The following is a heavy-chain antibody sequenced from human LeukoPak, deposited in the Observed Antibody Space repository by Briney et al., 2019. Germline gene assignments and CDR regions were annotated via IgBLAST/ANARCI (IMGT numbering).Heavy chain of an antibody. V-gene: IGHV4-61*01. J-gene: IGHJ4*02. CDR1: GGSISSTSYY. Sequence: PSETLSLTCTVSGGSISSTSYYWSWIRQPPGKGLEWIGYIYYSGSTNYNPSLKSRVTISVDTSKNQFSLKLSSVTAADTAVYYCARQHSGYSYGYYFDQWGQGTLVTVSS. CDR3: ARQHSGYSYGYYFDQ. CDR2: IYYSGST. D-gene: IGHD5-18*01.